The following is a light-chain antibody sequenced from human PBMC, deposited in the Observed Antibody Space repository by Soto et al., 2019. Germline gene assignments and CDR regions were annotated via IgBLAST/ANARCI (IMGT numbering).Light chain of an antibody. CDR2: EVT. Sequence: QSALTQPASVSGSPGQSITISCTGTSSDVGLYDYVSWYQQHPGKVPKRIISEVTTRPLGVSDRFSGSKSGNTASLTISRLQAEDEAHYYCSSYTTAYTQVFGGGTKVTVL. CDR1: SSDVGLYDY. CDR3: SSYTTAYTQV. V-gene: IGLV2-14*01. J-gene: IGLJ3*02.